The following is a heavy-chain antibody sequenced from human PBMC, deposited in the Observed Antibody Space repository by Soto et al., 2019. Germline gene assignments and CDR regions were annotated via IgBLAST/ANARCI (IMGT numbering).Heavy chain of an antibody. CDR3: ARIYCSSTSCYTPDYYYYGMDV. V-gene: IGHV1-69*06. Sequence: KASCKASGGTFSSYAISWVRQAPGQGLEWMGGIIPIFGTANYAQKFQGRVTITADKSTSTAYMELSSLRSEDTAVYYCARIYCSSTSCYTPDYYYYGMDVWGQGTTVTVSS. CDR2: IIPIFGTA. D-gene: IGHD2-2*02. CDR1: GGTFSSYA. J-gene: IGHJ6*02.